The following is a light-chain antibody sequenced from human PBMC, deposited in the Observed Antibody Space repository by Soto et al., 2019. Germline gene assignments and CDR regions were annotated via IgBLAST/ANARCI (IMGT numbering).Light chain of an antibody. CDR3: QQYKSFSPYT. CDR2: DAS. Sequence: DIQMTQSPSTLSAFVGDRVTITCRASQNVGTWLAWYQQKPGKAPKLLIFDASTLDRGVPSRFSGSDSGTHFTLTISSLQPDDFATYFCQQYKSFSPYTFGQGTKLDLK. J-gene: IGKJ2*01. CDR1: QNVGTW. V-gene: IGKV1-5*01.